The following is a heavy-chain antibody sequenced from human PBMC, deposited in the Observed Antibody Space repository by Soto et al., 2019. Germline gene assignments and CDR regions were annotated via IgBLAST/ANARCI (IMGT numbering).Heavy chain of an antibody. D-gene: IGHD5-18*01. CDR1: GGSITSSSYY. V-gene: IGHV4-39*01. CDR2: IYYSGST. CDR3: ARHRRGYSYGRKYYFDY. Sequence: SETLSLTCPVSGGSITSSSYYWGWIRQPPGKGREWIGSIYYSGSTYYTPSLKSRVTISVDTSKNQFSLKLSSVTAADTAVYYCARHRRGYSYGRKYYFDYWGQGTLVTVSS. J-gene: IGHJ4*02.